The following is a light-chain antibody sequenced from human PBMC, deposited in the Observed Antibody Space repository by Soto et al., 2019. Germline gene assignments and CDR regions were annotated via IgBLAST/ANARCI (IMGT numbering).Light chain of an antibody. CDR2: DAS. V-gene: IGKV1-27*01. CDR1: QGISNY. Sequence: DIQMTQSPSSLSASVGDRVSITCRASQGISNYLAWYQQKPGKVPKLLIYDASTLHSGVPSRFSGSGSGTDFTLTINGLHPEDVATYYCQKYSSAPFTFGPGTKVEVK. CDR3: QKYSSAPFT. J-gene: IGKJ3*01.